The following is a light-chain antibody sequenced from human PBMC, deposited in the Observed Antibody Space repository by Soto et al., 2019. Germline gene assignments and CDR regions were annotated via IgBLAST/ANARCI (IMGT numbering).Light chain of an antibody. J-gene: IGKJ2*01. Sequence: EIVLTQSPGTLSLSPGERATLSCRASQSVSSIYLAWYQQEPGQAPRLLIYRASSRATGIPDRFSGSGSGTDFTLTISRLEPEDFAVYYCQQYGGSPPYTFGHGTKLEIK. CDR3: QQYGGSPPYT. V-gene: IGKV3-20*01. CDR2: RAS. CDR1: QSVSSIY.